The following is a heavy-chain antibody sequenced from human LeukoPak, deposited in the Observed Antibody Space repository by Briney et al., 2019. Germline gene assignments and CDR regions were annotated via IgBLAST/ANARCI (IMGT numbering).Heavy chain of an antibody. CDR2: IYTSGST. V-gene: IGHV4-4*07. CDR3: AIKLLTWHTAMVSGWYFDL. CDR1: GGSISSYY. J-gene: IGHJ2*01. Sequence: SETLSLTCTVSGGSISSYYWSWIRQPAGKGLEWIGRIYTSGSTNYNPSFKSRVTMLVDTSKNQSSLKLSSVTAADTAVYYCAIKLLTWHTAMVSGWYFDLWGRGTLVTVSS. D-gene: IGHD5-18*01.